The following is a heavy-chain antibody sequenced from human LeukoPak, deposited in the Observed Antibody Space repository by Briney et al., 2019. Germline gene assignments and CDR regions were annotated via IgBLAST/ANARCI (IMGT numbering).Heavy chain of an antibody. V-gene: IGHV3-48*02. CDR1: SFTCSSNC. CDR3: ARDYFDY. Sequence: PGGSLRLSCGASSFTCSSNCWNGFRQAPGKGLEWVSYISSSSSTIYYADSVKGRFTISRDNAKNSLYLQMNSLRDEDTAVYYCARDYFDYWGQGTLVTVSS. CDR2: ISSSSSTI. J-gene: IGHJ4*02.